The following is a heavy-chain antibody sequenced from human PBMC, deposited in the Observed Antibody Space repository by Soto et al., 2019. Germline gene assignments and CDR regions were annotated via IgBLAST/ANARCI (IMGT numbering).Heavy chain of an antibody. V-gene: IGHV3-23*01. Sequence: GGSLRLSCAASGFTFSSYAMSWVRQAPGKGLEWVSAISGSGGSTYYADSVKGRFTISRDNSKNTLYLQMNSLRAEDTAVYYCAKTAGSGSYYSNYYYYGMDVWGQGTTVTV. CDR3: AKTAGSGSYYSNYYYYGMDV. D-gene: IGHD3-10*01. CDR1: GFTFSSYA. J-gene: IGHJ6*02. CDR2: ISGSGGST.